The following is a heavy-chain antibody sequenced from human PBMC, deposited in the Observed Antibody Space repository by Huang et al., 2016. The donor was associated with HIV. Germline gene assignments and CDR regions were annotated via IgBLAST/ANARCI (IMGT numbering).Heavy chain of an antibody. CDR2: ISYNGGKK. V-gene: IGHV3-30*04. CDR1: GFTFRTYT. Sequence: QVKLVESGGGVVQPGISLRLSCAASGFTFRTYTFHWVRQAPGKGLDVVAGISYNGGKKFYADSVKGRFTISRDNSKNTVYLEVSSPRPEDSAVYYCTREFTTSVQFFDLWGQGTLVTVSS. J-gene: IGHJ4*02. CDR3: TREFTTSVQFFDL. D-gene: IGHD4-4*01.